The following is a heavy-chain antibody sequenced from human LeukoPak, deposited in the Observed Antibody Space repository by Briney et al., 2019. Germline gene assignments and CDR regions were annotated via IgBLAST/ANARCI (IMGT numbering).Heavy chain of an antibody. CDR1: VYSFTAFC. Sequence: GEPLKISCKGSVYSFTAFCIGGVRQIPPKGLEWMGIIYPDESQIRYSPSLQGQVTISADKSISTAYLQWSSLQDSDTAMYYCATFPRNSSPQNWGQGTLVTVS. CDR2: IYPDESQI. D-gene: IGHD2/OR15-2a*01. V-gene: IGHV5-51*01. CDR3: ATFPRNSSPQN. J-gene: IGHJ4*02.